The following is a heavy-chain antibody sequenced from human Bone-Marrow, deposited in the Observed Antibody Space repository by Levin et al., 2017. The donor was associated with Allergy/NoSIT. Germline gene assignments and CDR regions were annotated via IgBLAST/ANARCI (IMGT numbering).Heavy chain of an antibody. J-gene: IGHJ3*02. CDR2: IYPGDSDS. Sequence: GESLKISCKGSGYSFSTYGIGWVRQMPGRGLEWMGIIYPGDSDSRYSAPFQGQVTISADRSISTAYLRWSSLEASDTATYYCARQEAGYYDAFDIWGQGTVVTVSS. CDR3: ARQEAGYYDAFDI. V-gene: IGHV5-51*01. CDR1: GYSFSTYG. D-gene: IGHD2-2*03.